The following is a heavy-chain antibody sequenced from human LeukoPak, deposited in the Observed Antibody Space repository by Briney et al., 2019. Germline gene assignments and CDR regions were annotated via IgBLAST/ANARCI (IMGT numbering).Heavy chain of an antibody. D-gene: IGHD3-10*01. CDR2: INHSGST. CDR1: GGSLSGYY. CDR3: ARSPGGDFDY. J-gene: IGHJ4*02. Sequence: SETLSLTCAVYGGSLSGYYWSWIRQPPGKGLEWIGEINHSGSTNYNPSLKSRVTISVDTSKNQFSLKVTSVTAADTAVYYCARSPGGDFDYWGQGTLVTVSS. V-gene: IGHV4-34*01.